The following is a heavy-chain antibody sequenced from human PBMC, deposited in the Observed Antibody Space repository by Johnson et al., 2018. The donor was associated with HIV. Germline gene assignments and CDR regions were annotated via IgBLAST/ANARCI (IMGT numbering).Heavy chain of an antibody. D-gene: IGHD6-19*01. CDR3: ARGKKQWLDEDAFDI. J-gene: IGHJ3*02. Sequence: QVRLVESGGGVVQPGTSLTLSCAASGFPFRDSAMHWVRQAPGRGMEWLAVIIFDGSSTSYADSVKGRFTISRDNAKNKLYLQMNSLRAEDTAVYYCARGKKQWLDEDAFDIWGQGTMVTVSS. V-gene: IGHV3-30*04. CDR2: IIFDGSST. CDR1: GFPFRDSA.